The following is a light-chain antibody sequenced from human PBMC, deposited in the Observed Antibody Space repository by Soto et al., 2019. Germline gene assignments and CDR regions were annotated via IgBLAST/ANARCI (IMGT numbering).Light chain of an antibody. J-gene: IGKJ4*01. V-gene: IGKV3-15*01. CDR1: QSVSSN. CDR2: GAS. Sequence: EIVMPQSPATLSVSPGERATLSCRASQSVSSNLAWYQQKPGQAPRLLIYGASTRATGIPARFSGSGSVTEFTLTISSLQAEDVAVYYCQQYNNWPPLTVGGGTKVEIK. CDR3: QQYNNWPPLT.